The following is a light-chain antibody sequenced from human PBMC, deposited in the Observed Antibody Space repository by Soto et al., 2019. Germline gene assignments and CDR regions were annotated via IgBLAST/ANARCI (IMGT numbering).Light chain of an antibody. CDR1: QSVSVN. J-gene: IGKJ3*01. CDR2: GVS. Sequence: EIAMTQSPGTLSVSPGERATLSCRASQSVSVNLAWYQQKPGQAPRLLIYGVSTRATGIPARFSGSESGTEFTLTISSLQSEDFAVYYCQQYNDWPFAFGPGTKVDIK. CDR3: QQYNDWPFA. V-gene: IGKV3-15*01.